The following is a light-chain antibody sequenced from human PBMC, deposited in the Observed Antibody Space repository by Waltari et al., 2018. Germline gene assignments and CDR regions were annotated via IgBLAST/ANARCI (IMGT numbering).Light chain of an antibody. V-gene: IGKV3-20*01. J-gene: IGKJ4*01. CDR1: QTVRTTY. CDR2: DTS. Sequence: EIVLTQSPGTLSLSPGERAILSCRASQTVRTTYLAWYQQKPGQAPTLLIYDTSSRATGIPDRFSGSGSGTDFSLTISSLEPEDFAVYYCQQYDISPLTFGGGTKVETK. CDR3: QQYDISPLT.